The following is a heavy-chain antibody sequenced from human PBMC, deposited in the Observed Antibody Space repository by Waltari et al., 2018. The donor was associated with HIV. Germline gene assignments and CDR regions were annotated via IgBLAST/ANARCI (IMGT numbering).Heavy chain of an antibody. CDR2: IKSRTDGGTT. V-gene: IGHV3-15*01. D-gene: IGHD6-19*01. CDR1: GFTFINAW. CDR3: TIDHKSGWYNDWFDP. Sequence: EVYLVESGGGLVRPGGSFRLTCPASGFTFINAWSFWVRQSPGKGLGWVGRIKSRTDGGTTEYAAPVKGRFIISRDDSKNMGYMQMNSLKIEDTGIYYCTIDHKSGWYNDWFDPWGQGSLVTVSS. J-gene: IGHJ5*02.